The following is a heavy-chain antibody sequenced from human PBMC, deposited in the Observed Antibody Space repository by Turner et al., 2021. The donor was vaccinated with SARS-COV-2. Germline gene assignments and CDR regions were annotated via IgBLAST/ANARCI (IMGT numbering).Heavy chain of an antibody. V-gene: IGHV1-24*01. J-gene: IGHJ5*02. CDR1: GYTLTELS. CDR2: FDPEDGET. Sequence: QVQLVQSVAELKKPRASLKGSCKISGYTLTELSMYWVRQAPGKGLEWMGGFDPEDGETIYAQNFQGRVTMTEDTSTDTAYMELSSLRSEDTAVYFCATGYQLRVNWFDPWGQGTLVTVSS. CDR3: ATGYQLRVNWFDP. D-gene: IGHD2-2*01.